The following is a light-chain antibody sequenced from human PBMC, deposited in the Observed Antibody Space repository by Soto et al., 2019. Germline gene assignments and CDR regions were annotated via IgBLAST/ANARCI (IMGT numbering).Light chain of an antibody. V-gene: IGKV1D-13*01. J-gene: IGKJ5*01. CDR3: QQFNDYPPIN. CDR1: QGISSA. Sequence: AIQLTQSPSSLSASVLDRVTLTLLASQGISSALAWYQQKPGKAPKLMIYDASSLESGAPSRFSGSGSGTDFTLTIRSLQPDDFATYYCQQFNDYPPINCGKGTRREIK. CDR2: DAS.